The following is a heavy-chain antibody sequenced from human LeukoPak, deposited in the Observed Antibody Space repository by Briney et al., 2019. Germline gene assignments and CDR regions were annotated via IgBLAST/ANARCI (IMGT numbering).Heavy chain of an antibody. CDR3: AKEGFTMVRGVIWVY. V-gene: IGHV3-23*01. Sequence: GGSLRLSCAASGFTFSNYAIHWVRQAPGKGLEWVSAISGSGGSTYYADSVKGRFTISRDNSKNTLYLQMNSLRAEDTAVYYCAKEGFTMVRGVIWVYWGQGTLVTVSS. CDR1: GFTFSNYA. CDR2: ISGSGGST. D-gene: IGHD3-10*01. J-gene: IGHJ4*02.